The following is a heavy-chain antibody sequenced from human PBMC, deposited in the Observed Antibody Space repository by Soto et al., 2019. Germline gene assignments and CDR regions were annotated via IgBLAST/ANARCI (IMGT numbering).Heavy chain of an antibody. CDR1: GGSISSSSYY. CDR2: IYYSGST. D-gene: IGHD3-22*01. V-gene: IGHV4-39*01. J-gene: IGHJ4*02. Sequence: QLQLQESGPELVKPSETLSLTCTVSGGSISSSSYYWGWIRQPPGKGLEWIGSIYYSGSTYYNPSLKSRVTISVDTSKNQFSLKLSSVTAADTAVYYCARGYYDSSGSDYWGQGTLVTVSS. CDR3: ARGYYDSSGSDY.